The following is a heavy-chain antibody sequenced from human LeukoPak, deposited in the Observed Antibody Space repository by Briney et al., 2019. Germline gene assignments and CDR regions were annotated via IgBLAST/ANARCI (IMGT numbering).Heavy chain of an antibody. CDR1: GYTFTSYD. J-gene: IGHJ5*02. D-gene: IGHD6-13*01. V-gene: IGHV1-8*01. Sequence: GASVKVSCKASGYTFTSYDINWVRQATGQGLEWMGWMNPNSGNTGYAQKFQGRVTMTRNTSISTAYMELSSLRSEDTAVYYCARGAEKIAAAGSYIWFDPWGQGTLVTVSS. CDR2: MNPNSGNT. CDR3: ARGAEKIAAAGSYIWFDP.